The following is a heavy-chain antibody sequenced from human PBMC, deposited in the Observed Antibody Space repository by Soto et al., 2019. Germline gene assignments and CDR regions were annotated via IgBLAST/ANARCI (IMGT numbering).Heavy chain of an antibody. J-gene: IGHJ5*02. Sequence: QVQLQESGPGLVKPSQTLSLTCTVSGGSISSGGYYWSWIRQHPGKGLEWIGYIYYSGSTYYHPSPKRRLTISVHTSKNQVSLKLRSVTAADTAAYYCARGDSWFDPWGQGNLVTVSS. CDR2: IYYSGST. D-gene: IGHD2-15*01. V-gene: IGHV4-31*03. CDR3: ARGDSWFDP. CDR1: GGSISSGGYY.